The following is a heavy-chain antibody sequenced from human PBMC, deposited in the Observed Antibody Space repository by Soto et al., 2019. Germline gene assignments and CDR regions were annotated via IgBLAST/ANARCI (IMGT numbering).Heavy chain of an antibody. CDR1: GFTFSSYA. D-gene: IGHD5-12*01. CDR2: ISGSGGST. J-gene: IGHJ6*02. Sequence: GGSLRLSCAASGFTFSSYAMSWVRQAPGKGLEWVSAISGSGGSTYYADSVKGRFTISRDNSKNTLYLQMNSLRAEDTAVYYCAKGGPGWLQSHYYGMDVWGQGTTVTVSS. CDR3: AKGGPGWLQSHYYGMDV. V-gene: IGHV3-23*01.